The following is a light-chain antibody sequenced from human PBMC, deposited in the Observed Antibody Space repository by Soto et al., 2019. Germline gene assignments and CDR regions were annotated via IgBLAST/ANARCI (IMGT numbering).Light chain of an antibody. CDR3: QQRSNWPLT. J-gene: IGKJ4*01. V-gene: IGKV3D-20*02. CDR2: GAS. CDR1: QSVSSNN. Sequence: EIVLTQSPGTLSLSPGERATLSCRASQSVSSNNLAWYQQRPGQAPRVVIYGASTRATGIPERFSGSGSGTDFTLTISSLEPEDFAVYYCQQRSNWPLTFGGGTKVEIK.